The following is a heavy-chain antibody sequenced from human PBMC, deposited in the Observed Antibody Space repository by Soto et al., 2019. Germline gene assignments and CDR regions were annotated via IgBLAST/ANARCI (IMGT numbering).Heavy chain of an antibody. D-gene: IGHD3-10*01. CDR1: GGSISSSSYY. CDR2: IYYSGST. Sequence: QLQLRESGPGLVKPSETLSLTCTVSGGSISSSSYYWGWIRQPPGKGLEWIGSIYYSGSTYYNPSLESRVTISVDTANNEFSLKLSSVTAADTAVYYFSVHDSDGSGRYCYYMDVWGKGTTVTVSS. V-gene: IGHV4-39*01. J-gene: IGHJ6*03. CDR3: SVHDSDGSGRYCYYMDV.